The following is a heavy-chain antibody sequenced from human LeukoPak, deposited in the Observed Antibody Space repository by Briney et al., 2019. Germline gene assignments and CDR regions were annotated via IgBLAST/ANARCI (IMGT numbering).Heavy chain of an antibody. V-gene: IGHV3-48*03. CDR3: ARANKDYDILTGYYQLSYYFDY. CDR2: ISSSGSTI. D-gene: IGHD3-9*01. J-gene: IGHJ4*02. CDR1: GFTFSSYE. Sequence: GGSLRLSCAASGFTFSSYEMNWVRQAPGKGLEWVSYISSSGSTIYYADSVKGRFTISRDNAKNSLYLQMNSLRAEDTAVYYCARANKDYDILTGYYQLSYYFDYWGQGILVTVSS.